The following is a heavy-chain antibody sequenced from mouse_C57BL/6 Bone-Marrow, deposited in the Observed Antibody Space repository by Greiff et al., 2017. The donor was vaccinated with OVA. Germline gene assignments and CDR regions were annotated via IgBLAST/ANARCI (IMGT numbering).Heavy chain of an antibody. Sequence: VQLVESGPGLAQPSQSLSITCTVSGFSLTSYGVHWVRQSPGKGLEWLGVIWSGGGTAYNAAFISNLSTSKDNSNTHVFFKMLSLLADDTAIYYCARNYDGYYRGYFDVWGTGTTVTVSA. CDR1: GFSLTSYG. CDR2: IWSGGGT. V-gene: IGHV2-2*01. D-gene: IGHD2-3*01. J-gene: IGHJ1*03. CDR3: ARNYDGYYRGYFDV.